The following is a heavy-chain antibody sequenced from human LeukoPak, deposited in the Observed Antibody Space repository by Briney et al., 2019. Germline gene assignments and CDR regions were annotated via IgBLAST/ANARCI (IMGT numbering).Heavy chain of an antibody. J-gene: IGHJ4*02. CDR2: IIPIFGTA. CDR1: GGTFSSYA. D-gene: IGHD3-22*01. CDR3: ARVRGYYYDSSGYYPAGYSDY. V-gene: IGHV1-69*05. Sequence: GASVKVSCKASGGTFSSYAISWVRQAPGQGLEWMGGIIPIFGTANYAQKFQGRVTITTDESTSTAYMELSSLRSEDTAVYYCARVRGYYYDSSGYYPAGYSDYWGQGTLVTVSS.